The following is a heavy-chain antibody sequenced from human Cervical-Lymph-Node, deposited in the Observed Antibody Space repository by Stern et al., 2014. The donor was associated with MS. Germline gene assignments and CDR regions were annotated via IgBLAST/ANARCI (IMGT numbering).Heavy chain of an antibody. CDR1: GFTVSRDY. D-gene: IGHD1-1*01. J-gene: IGHJ4*02. CDR3: ARDTSSPERSDW. CDR2: IRNVGST. V-gene: IGHV3-53*01. Sequence: DVHLVESGGGVIQPGGSLRLSCTASGFTVSRDYMTWVRQAPGKGLEWVSLIRNVGSTFYTDSVKGRFTISRDDSKTTVYLHMTILRAEDTAMYYCARDTSSPERSDWWGQGTLVTVSS.